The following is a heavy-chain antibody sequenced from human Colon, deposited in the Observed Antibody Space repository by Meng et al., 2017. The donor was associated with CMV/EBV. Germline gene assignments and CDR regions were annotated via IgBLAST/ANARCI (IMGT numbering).Heavy chain of an antibody. J-gene: IGHJ4*01. CDR2: VNADNGDT. CDR1: GYIFSNSG. Sequence: ASVKVSCKASGYIFSNSGLSWVRQAPGQGLEWLGWVNADNGDTHYAQKVQDRVILTTDTSTSTAYMELRSLRSDDTAVYYCARIIQSSGVVISPFNYWGHGTMVTVSS. V-gene: IGHV1-18*01. CDR3: ARIIQSSGVVISPFNY. D-gene: IGHD3-3*01.